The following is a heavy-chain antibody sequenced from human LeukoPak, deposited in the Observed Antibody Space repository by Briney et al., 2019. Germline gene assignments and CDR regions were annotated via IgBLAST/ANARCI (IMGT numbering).Heavy chain of an antibody. D-gene: IGHD3-10*02. CDR3: ARGGALCPAFDI. CDR1: GFTFSSYW. Sequence: GGSLRLSCAASGFTFSSYWMHWVRQAPGKGLVWVSRINSDGSSTSYADSVKGRFTISRDNAKNTLYLHMNSLRAEDTAVYYCARGGALCPAFDIWGQGTMVTVSS. J-gene: IGHJ3*02. CDR2: INSDGSST. V-gene: IGHV3-74*01.